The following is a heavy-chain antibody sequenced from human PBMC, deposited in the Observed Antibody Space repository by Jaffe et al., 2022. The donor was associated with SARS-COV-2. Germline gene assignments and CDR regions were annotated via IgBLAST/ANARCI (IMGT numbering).Heavy chain of an antibody. J-gene: IGHJ6*03. CDR3: GRDGNMVRGVISSLSYSYYYMDV. CDR1: GYTFTSYG. Sequence: QVQLVQSGAEVKKPGASVKVSCKASGYTFTSYGMHWVRQAPGQRLEWMGWINTGNGQTKYSQKFQGRVTITRDRFASTAYMELSSLRSEDTAVYYCGRDGNMVRGVISSLSYSYYYMDVWGKGTTVTVSS. V-gene: IGHV1-3*04. D-gene: IGHD3-10*01. CDR2: INTGNGQT.